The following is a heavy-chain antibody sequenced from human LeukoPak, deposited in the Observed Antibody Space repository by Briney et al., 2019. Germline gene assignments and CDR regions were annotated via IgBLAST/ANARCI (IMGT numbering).Heavy chain of an antibody. D-gene: IGHD6-19*01. V-gene: IGHV4-61*02. CDR1: GGSVSRGYYS. Sequence: SETLSLTRAVSGGSVSRGYYSWSWIRQPAGERLEWIGRIYTDGSTYYNPSLKSRVTISLDTSKNHFSLKLTSVTAADTAVYYCAREAVSGPFHYWGQGTLVTVSS. J-gene: IGHJ4*02. CDR2: IYTDGST. CDR3: AREAVSGPFHY.